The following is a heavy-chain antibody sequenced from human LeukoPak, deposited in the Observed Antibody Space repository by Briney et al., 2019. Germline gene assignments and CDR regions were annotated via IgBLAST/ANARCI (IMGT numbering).Heavy chain of an antibody. CDR3: ARQLAVAGTAGIDY. CDR2: ISSSGST. V-gene: IGHV4-4*07. J-gene: IGHJ4*02. Sequence: SETLSLTCTASGGSMSSNFWTWIRQPAGRGLEWIGRISSSGSTNNNPSLRSRITMSVDTSKNQFSLKLRSVTAADTAVYYCARQLAVAGTAGIDYWGQGTLVTVAS. CDR1: GGSMSSNF. D-gene: IGHD6-19*01.